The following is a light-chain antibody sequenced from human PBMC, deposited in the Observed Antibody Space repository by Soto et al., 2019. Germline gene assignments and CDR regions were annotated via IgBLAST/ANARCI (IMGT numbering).Light chain of an antibody. CDR3: TSYVGGDIGV. V-gene: IGLV2-8*01. CDR1: SSDIGAYNY. Sequence: QSVLTQPPSASGSPGQSVTISCTGTSSDIGAYNYVSWYQQYPGKAPKLMIYEVSKRPSGVPDRFSGSKSGNTASLTVSGLQAEDEADYYCTSYVGGDIGVFGGGTKLTVL. J-gene: IGLJ3*02. CDR2: EVS.